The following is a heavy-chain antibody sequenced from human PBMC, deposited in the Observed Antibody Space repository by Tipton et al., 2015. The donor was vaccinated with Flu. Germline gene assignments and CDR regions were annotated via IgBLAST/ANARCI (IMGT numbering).Heavy chain of an antibody. CDR1: GGSISSSSYY. Sequence: TLSLTCTVSGGSISSSSYYWGWIRQPPGKGLEWIGSIYYSGNTYYNPSLKRRVTISVDTSKNQFSLKLSSVTAADTAVYYCARDGFITMIVVVTPGAFDIGGQVTMVTVSS. V-gene: IGHV4-39*07. J-gene: IGHJ3*02. CDR2: IYYSGNT. D-gene: IGHD3-22*01. CDR3: ARDGFITMIVVVTPGAFDI.